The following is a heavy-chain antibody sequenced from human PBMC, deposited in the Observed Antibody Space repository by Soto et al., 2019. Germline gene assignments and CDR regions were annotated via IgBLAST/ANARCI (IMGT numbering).Heavy chain of an antibody. Sequence: SETLSLTCTVSGGSISSSSYYWGWIRQPPGKGLEWIGSIYYSGSTYYNPSLKSRVTISVDTSKNQFSLKLSSVTAADTAVYYCARHTSSSSWLYFDYWGQGTLVTV. J-gene: IGHJ4*02. V-gene: IGHV4-39*01. CDR2: IYYSGST. CDR1: GGSISSSSYY. CDR3: ARHTSSSSWLYFDY. D-gene: IGHD6-6*01.